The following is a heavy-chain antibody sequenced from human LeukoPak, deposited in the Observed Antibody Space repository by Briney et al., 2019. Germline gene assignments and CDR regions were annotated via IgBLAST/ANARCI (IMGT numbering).Heavy chain of an antibody. D-gene: IGHD5-18*01. Sequence: ASVKVSCKASGYNFSNSGISWVRQAPGQGLEWMGWINPNSGGTNYAKTFQGRVTMTRDTSISPAYTELSRLRSDETTVYYCARRSDGYSGIDYWGQGTLVTVSS. V-gene: IGHV1-2*02. CDR2: INPNSGGT. CDR3: ARRSDGYSGIDY. CDR1: GYNFSNSG. J-gene: IGHJ4*02.